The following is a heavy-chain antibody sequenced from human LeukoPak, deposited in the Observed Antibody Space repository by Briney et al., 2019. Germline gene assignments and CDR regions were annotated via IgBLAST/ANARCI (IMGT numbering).Heavy chain of an antibody. CDR2: INPNSGGT. D-gene: IGHD3-22*01. V-gene: IGHV1-2*02. Sequence: ASVKVSCKTSGYTFTNYDINWVRQATGQGLEWMGWINPNSGGTNYAQKFQGRVTMTRDTSISTAYMELSRLRSDDTAVYYCAREGGPGDSSGYYLFHWGQGTLVTVSS. J-gene: IGHJ4*02. CDR3: AREGGPGDSSGYYLFH. CDR1: GYTFTNYD.